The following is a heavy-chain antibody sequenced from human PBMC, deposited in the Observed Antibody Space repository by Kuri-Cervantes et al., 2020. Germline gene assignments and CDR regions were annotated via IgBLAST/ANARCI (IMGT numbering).Heavy chain of an antibody. CDR3: ARDNIVVVPAASGGFDP. D-gene: IGHD2-2*01. CDR2: INHSGST. V-gene: IGHV4-34*01. CDR1: GGSFSGYY. Sequence: ESLKISCAVYGGSFSGYYWSWIRQPPGKGLEWIGEINHSGSTNYNPSLKSRVTISVDTSKNQFSLKLSSVTAADTAVYYCARDNIVVVPAASGGFDPWGQGTLVTVSS. J-gene: IGHJ5*02.